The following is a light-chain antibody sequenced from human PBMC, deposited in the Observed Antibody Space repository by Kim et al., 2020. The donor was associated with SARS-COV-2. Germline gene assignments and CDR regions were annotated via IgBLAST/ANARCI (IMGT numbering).Light chain of an antibody. Sequence: SASVGDRVTITCRASEDITNSLAWYQQKPGKAPKLLISIASRLEGGVPSRFSGSGSRTDYSLTISSLQPEDLATYYCQQYYSIPYTFGQRTKLEI. J-gene: IGKJ2*01. CDR1: EDITNS. CDR2: IAS. V-gene: IGKV1-NL1*01. CDR3: QQYYSIPYT.